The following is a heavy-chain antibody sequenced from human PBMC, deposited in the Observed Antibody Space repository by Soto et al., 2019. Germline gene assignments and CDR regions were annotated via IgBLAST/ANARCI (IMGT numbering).Heavy chain of an antibody. D-gene: IGHD1-7*01. V-gene: IGHV3-23*01. Sequence: EVQLLESGGGLVQPGGSLRLSCEASGFTFNSYAMSWVRQAPEKGLEWVSGIGGSGSITYYADSVKGRFTISRDNSKNTLYLQMNSLRVEDTAVYYCAKDRYKTTPRSGGDYLGQGTLVTVSS. CDR3: AKDRYKTTPRSGGDY. CDR2: IGGSGSIT. J-gene: IGHJ4*02. CDR1: GFTFNSYA.